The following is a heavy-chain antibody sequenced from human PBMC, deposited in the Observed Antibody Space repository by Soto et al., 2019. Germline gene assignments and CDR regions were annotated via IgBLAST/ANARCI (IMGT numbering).Heavy chain of an antibody. CDR2: FNPILNIG. V-gene: IGHV1-69*08. D-gene: IGHD2-15*01. CDR1: ADTFTSFT. Sequence: QVQLVQSGAEVKKPGSSVKVSCKASADTFTSFTINWVREAPGQGLEWVGKFNPILNIGDYAQKFQGTLSITKDKSTSTTLMELRSMKSEATAVYYCTRETMRALLSGPPVDYCGQGTLVPVSS. CDR3: TRETMRALLSGPPVDY. J-gene: IGHJ4*02.